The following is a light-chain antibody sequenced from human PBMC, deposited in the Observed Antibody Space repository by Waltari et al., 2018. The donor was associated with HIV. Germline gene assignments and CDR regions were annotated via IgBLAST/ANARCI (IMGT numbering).Light chain of an antibody. CDR2: RNN. CDR1: SFNIGSNF. CDR3: AAWDDSLSGFYV. V-gene: IGLV1-47*01. J-gene: IGLJ1*01. Sequence: QSVLTQPPSASGPPGQRVTIRCSGSSFNIGSNFVYWYQQLPGAAPKLLIYRNNQRPSGVPDRCSGSKSGTSASLAISGLRSEDEADYYCAAWDDSLSGFYVVGTGTKVTVL.